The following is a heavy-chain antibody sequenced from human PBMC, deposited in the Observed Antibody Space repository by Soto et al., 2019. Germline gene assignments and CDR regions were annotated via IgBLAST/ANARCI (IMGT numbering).Heavy chain of an antibody. CDR3: ARPYCSGGSCYSGYFQH. Sequence: GGSLRLSCAASGFTFSSYGMHWVRQAPGKGLEWVAVIWYDGSNKYYADSVKGRFTISRDNSKNTLYLQMNSLRAEDTAVYYCARPYCSGGSCYSGYFQHWGQGTLVTVSS. CDR1: GFTFSSYG. V-gene: IGHV3-33*01. J-gene: IGHJ1*01. CDR2: IWYDGSNK. D-gene: IGHD2-15*01.